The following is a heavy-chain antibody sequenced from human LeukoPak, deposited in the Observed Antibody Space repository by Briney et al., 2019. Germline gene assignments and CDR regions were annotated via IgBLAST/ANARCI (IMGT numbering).Heavy chain of an antibody. D-gene: IGHD3-10*02. Sequence: QPGGSLRLSCAASRFTFSDYWMSWVRQAPGKGLEWVANINQDESDKNYVDSLRGRFTISRDNAKNSLYLQINSLRADDTAVYYCAREVGSPGVRSAFDIWGQGTPVTVSS. CDR2: INQDESDK. J-gene: IGHJ3*02. V-gene: IGHV3-7*01. CDR1: RFTFSDYW. CDR3: AREVGSPGVRSAFDI.